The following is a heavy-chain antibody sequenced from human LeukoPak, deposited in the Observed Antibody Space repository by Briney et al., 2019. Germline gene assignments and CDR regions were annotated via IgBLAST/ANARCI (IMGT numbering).Heavy chain of an antibody. V-gene: IGHV1-2*04. Sequence: ASVKVSCKASGGTFSSYAISWVRQAPGQGLEWMGWINPNSGGTNYAQKFQGWVTMTRDTSISTAYMELSRLRSDDTAVYYCARDKGPSIAAAGYYYGMDVWGQGTTVTVSS. CDR3: ARDKGPSIAAAGYYYGMDV. J-gene: IGHJ6*02. CDR1: GGTFSSYA. CDR2: INPNSGGT. D-gene: IGHD6-13*01.